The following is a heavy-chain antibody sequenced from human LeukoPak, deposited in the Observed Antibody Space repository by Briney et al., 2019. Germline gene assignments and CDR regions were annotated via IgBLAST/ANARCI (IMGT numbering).Heavy chain of an antibody. J-gene: IGHJ4*02. CDR1: GFTFSSYW. V-gene: IGHV3-74*01. CDR2: IHGDGTII. Sequence: GGSLRLSCAASGFTFSSYWMHWVRQAPGKGLVWVAGIHGDGTIIYYAHSVKGRFAISRDNAKNTLYLQMNSLRAEDTAVYYCAAEERDFDCWGQGVLVTVSS. CDR3: AAEERDFDC. D-gene: IGHD1-26*01.